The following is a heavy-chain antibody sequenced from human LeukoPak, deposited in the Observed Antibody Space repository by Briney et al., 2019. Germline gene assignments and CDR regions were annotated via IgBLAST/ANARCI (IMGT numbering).Heavy chain of an antibody. CDR3: ARAVGRIFDY. Sequence: GSLRLSCAASGFTFSNYAMSWVRQAPGKGLEWIGEINHSGSTNYNPSLKSRVTISVDTSKNQFSLKLSSVTAADTAVYYCARAVGRIFDYWGQGTLVTVSS. J-gene: IGHJ4*02. V-gene: IGHV4-34*01. CDR1: GFTFSNYA. D-gene: IGHD2-21*01. CDR2: INHSGST.